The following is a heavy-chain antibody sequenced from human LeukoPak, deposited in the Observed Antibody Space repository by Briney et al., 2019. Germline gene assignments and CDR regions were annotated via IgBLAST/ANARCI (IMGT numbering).Heavy chain of an antibody. Sequence: ASVKVSCKASGYTFTSYFMHWVRQAPGQGLEWMGVINPTSGSTTYLPKFQGRVMMTRDTSTSTVYMDLSSLRSEDTAMYYCARAVGPRGGNWFDPWGQGTLVIVS. J-gene: IGHJ5*02. CDR2: INPTSGST. V-gene: IGHV1-46*01. CDR3: ARAVGPRGGNWFDP. CDR1: GYTFTSYF. D-gene: IGHD1-26*01.